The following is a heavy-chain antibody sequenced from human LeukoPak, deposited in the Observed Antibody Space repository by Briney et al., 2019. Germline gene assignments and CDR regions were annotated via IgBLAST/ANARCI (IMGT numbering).Heavy chain of an antibody. CDR3: ARGGSVVRGVIIRCFDY. CDR2: INHSGST. CDR1: GGSFSGYY. V-gene: IGHV4-34*01. D-gene: IGHD3-10*01. J-gene: IGHJ4*02. Sequence: PSETLSLTCAVYGGSFSGYYWSWIRQPPGKGLEWIGEINHSGSTNYNPSLKSRVTISVDTSKNQFSLKLSSVTAADTAVYYCARGGSVVRGVIIRCFDYWGQGTLVTVSS.